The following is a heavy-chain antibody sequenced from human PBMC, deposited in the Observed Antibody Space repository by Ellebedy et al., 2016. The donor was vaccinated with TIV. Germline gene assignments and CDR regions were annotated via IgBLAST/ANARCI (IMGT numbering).Heavy chain of an antibody. CDR3: ARGNEITDPFDY. J-gene: IGHJ4*02. CDR2: ISYDGSIK. CDR1: GFTFSTYP. Sequence: PGGSLRLSCAASGFTFSTYPMHWVRQAPGKGLEWVATISYDGSIKYYADSVKGRFTISRDNLKNTLYLQMNSLRAEDTAVYYCARGNEITDPFDYWGQGALVTVSS. D-gene: IGHD1-20*01. V-gene: IGHV3-30*07.